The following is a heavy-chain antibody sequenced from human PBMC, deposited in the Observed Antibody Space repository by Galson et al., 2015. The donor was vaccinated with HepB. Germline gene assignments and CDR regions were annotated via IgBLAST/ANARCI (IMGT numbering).Heavy chain of an antibody. CDR3: QVVTLS. V-gene: IGHV3-74*01. Sequence: SLRLYCAASGFSISSYWMHWVRQAPGKGLVWVPRINSDGSITTYAASVKGRFTISRDNAKNTLFLQMNSLRAEDTAVYYCQVVTLSWGQGTLVTVSS. J-gene: IGHJ5*02. CDR1: GFSISSYW. CDR2: INSDGSIT. D-gene: IGHD3-22*01.